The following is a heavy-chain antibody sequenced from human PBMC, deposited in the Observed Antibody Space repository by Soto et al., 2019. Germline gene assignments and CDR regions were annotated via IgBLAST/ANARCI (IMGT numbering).Heavy chain of an antibody. CDR1: GYTFTIYG. Sequence: QVQLVQSGAEVKKPGASVKVSCKTSGYTFTIYGVSWVRQAPGQGLEWVGWISGYNGNTNYAQKLQGRVTMTTDTSTATAYMELRGLRSDDTAISYCARGYFDYWGQGTLVTVSS. CDR3: ARGYFDY. J-gene: IGHJ4*02. V-gene: IGHV1-18*04. CDR2: ISGYNGNT.